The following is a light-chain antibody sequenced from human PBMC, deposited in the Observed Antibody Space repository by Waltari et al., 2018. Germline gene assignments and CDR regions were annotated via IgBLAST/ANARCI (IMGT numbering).Light chain of an antibody. CDR1: QSIGRY. CDR3: QNHERLPAT. V-gene: IGKV3-20*01. J-gene: IGKJ1*01. Sequence: DIVLTQSPGSLSLSPGERATLSCRASQSIGRYLVWYQQKPGQAPRLLYCASSRRATGIPDRFSGSGSGADSSLTSSILAPEDFAVYYGQNHERLPATFGQGTEVEIK. CDR2: ASS.